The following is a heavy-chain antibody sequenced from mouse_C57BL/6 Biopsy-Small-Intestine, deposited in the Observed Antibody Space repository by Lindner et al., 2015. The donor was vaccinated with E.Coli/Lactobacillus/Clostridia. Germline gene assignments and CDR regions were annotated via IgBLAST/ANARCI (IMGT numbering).Heavy chain of an antibody. CDR3: ARAHQPGFQYLFDD. Sequence: SVKVSCKASGGPFSNHAVTWVRQAPGQGPEYMGRIIPVLNMPNYSPKFQGRLTLTADDSTSTVYMELADLTSVDTALYYCARAHQPGFQYLFDDWGQGTLVTVSS. CDR2: IIPVLNMP. V-gene: IGHV1-54*01. CDR1: GGPFSNHA. D-gene: IGHD5-1-1*01. J-gene: IGHJ4*01.